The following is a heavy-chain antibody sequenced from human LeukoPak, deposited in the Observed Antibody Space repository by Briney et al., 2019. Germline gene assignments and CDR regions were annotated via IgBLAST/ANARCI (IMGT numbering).Heavy chain of an antibody. CDR1: GHSISSGYF. CDR3: ARVYGYRVYNSRDYYYYGMDV. V-gene: IGHV4-38-2*02. CDR2: IYHSGST. Sequence: PSETLSLTCTVSGHSISSGYFWGWIRQPPGKGLEWLGSIYHSGSTYYNPSLKSRVTISVDTSKNQFSLKLSSVTAADTAVYYCARVYGYRVYNSRDYYYYGMDVWGQGTTVTVSS. J-gene: IGHJ6*02. D-gene: IGHD5/OR15-5a*01.